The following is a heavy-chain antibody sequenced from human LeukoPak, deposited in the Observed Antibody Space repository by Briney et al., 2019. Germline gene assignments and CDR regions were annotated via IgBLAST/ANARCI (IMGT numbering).Heavy chain of an antibody. CDR3: TPLEDIVVVPAAQRGFDY. V-gene: IGHV3-49*04. Sequence: GGSLRLSCTASGSTFGDYAMSWVRQAPGKGLEWVGFIRSKAYGGTTEYAASVKGRFTISRDDSKSIAYLQMNSLKTEDTAVYYCTPLEDIVVVPAAQRGFDYWGQGTLVTVSS. D-gene: IGHD2-2*01. CDR1: GSTFGDYA. CDR2: IRSKAYGGTT. J-gene: IGHJ4*02.